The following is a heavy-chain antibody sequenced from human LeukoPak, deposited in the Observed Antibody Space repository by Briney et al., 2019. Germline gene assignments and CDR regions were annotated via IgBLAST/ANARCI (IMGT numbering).Heavy chain of an antibody. D-gene: IGHD3-9*01. CDR1: GFTFSYYW. V-gene: IGHV3-74*01. CDR2: INSEGTST. J-gene: IGHJ4*02. CDR3: VRSYRDLTGYYNHFDY. Sequence: GGSLRLSCAASGFTFSYYWMHWVRHAPGKGLVWVSRINSEGTSTSFADSVKGRFTVSRDNAKNTLYLQMNSLRPEDTAVYYCVRSYRDLTGYYNHFDYWGQGNLVTVSS.